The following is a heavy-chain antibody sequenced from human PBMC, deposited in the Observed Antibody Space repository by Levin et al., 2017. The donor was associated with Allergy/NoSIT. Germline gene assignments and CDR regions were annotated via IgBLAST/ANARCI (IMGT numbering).Heavy chain of an antibody. CDR2: IIPVFASA. D-gene: IGHD2-15*01. V-gene: IGHV1-69*13. J-gene: IGHJ5*02. Sequence: PRASVKVSCKASGGTFTSFAISWVRQAPGQGLEWMGGIIPVFASAKYAERFQGRVTITVDESTSTAYMELSSLRSEDTAVYYCARHGDGYCSGATCQSGNWFDPWGQGTLVTVSS. CDR1: GGTFTSFA. CDR3: ARHGDGYCSGATCQSGNWFDP.